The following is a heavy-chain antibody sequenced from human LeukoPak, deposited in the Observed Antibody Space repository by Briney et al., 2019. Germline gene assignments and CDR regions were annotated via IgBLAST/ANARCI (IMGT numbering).Heavy chain of an antibody. CDR1: GFTFSSYG. V-gene: IGHV3-30*18. CDR2: ISYDGSNK. CDR3: TKDPGGRYFDWLFYY. Sequence: GGSLRLSCAASGFTFSSYGMHWVRQAPGKGLEWVAVISYDGSNKYYADSVKGRFTISRDNSKNTLYLQTNSLRAEDTAVYYCTKDPGGRYFDWLFYYWGQGTLVTVSS. D-gene: IGHD3-9*01. J-gene: IGHJ4*02.